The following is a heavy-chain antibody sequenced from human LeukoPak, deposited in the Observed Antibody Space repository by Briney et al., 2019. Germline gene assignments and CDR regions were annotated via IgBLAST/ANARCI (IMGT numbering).Heavy chain of an antibody. CDR1: GESFSGYY. D-gene: IGHD2-2*01. CDR2: INHSGSS. CDR3: VLPNYGSSTNCCDAFDI. V-gene: IGHV4-34*01. J-gene: IGHJ3*02. Sequence: PSETLSPTCAVYGESFSGYYWTWVRQPPGKGLEWIGDINHSGSSNYNPSLKSRVTISVDTSKNQFSLKLSSVTAVLTDMYYCVLPNYGSSTNCCDAFDIGAQGTMVTVSS.